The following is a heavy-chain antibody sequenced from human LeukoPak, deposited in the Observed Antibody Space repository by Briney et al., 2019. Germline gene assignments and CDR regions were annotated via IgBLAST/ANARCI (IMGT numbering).Heavy chain of an antibody. CDR1: GGSITSGSYY. J-gene: IGHJ3*02. CDR3: ARVPLRYFDRGPFDI. V-gene: IGHV4-39*07. CDR2: IYYSGST. D-gene: IGHD3-9*01. Sequence: PSETLSLTCTVSGGSITSGSYYWAWFRQPPGKALEWIGSIYYSGSTYYNPSLKSRVTISADTSKNQFSLKLSSVTAADTAVYYCARVPLRYFDRGPFDIWGQGTMVTVSS.